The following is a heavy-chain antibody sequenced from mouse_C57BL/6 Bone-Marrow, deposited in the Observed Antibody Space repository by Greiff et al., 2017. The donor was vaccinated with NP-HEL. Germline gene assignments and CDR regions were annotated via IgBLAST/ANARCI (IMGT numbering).Heavy chain of an antibody. CDR2: INPYNGDT. CDR1: GYSFTGYF. D-gene: IGHD2-3*01. V-gene: IGHV1-20*01. J-gene: IGHJ1*03. Sequence: VQLQQSGPELVKPGDSVKISCKASGYSFTGYFMNWVMQSHGKSLEWIGRINPYNGDTFYNQKFKGKATLTVDKSSSTAHMELRSLTSEDSAVYYCARSPDDGYGYWYFDVWGTGTTVTVSS. CDR3: ARSPDDGYGYWYFDV.